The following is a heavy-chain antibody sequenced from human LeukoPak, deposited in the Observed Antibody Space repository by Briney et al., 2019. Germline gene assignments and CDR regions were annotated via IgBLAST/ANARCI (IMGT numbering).Heavy chain of an antibody. D-gene: IGHD3-3*01. CDR2: IRYDGSNK. CDR3: AKDSAIFGVVITGCFDY. Sequence: PGGSLRLSCAASGFTFSSYGMHWVRQAPGKGLEWVAFIRYDGSNKYYADSVKGRFTISRDNSKNTLYLQMNSLRAEDTAVHYCAKDSAIFGVVITGCFDYWGQGTLVTVSS. CDR1: GFTFSSYG. V-gene: IGHV3-30*02. J-gene: IGHJ4*02.